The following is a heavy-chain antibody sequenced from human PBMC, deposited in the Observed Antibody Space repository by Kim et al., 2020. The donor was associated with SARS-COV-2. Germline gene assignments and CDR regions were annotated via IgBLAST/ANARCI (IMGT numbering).Heavy chain of an antibody. Sequence: GGSLRLSCAASGFSFSTYWMSWVRQAPGKGLQWVANIKPDGSDTYYVDSVKGRFTISRDNAKNSLFLQMNNLRAEDTALYYCVKQDFFTSSNYEDYCYYGLDVWGQGTTVTVSS. CDR3: VKQDFFTSSNYEDYCYYGLDV. J-gene: IGHJ6*02. CDR2: IKPDGSDT. CDR1: GFSFSTYW. V-gene: IGHV3-7*03. D-gene: IGHD3-10*01.